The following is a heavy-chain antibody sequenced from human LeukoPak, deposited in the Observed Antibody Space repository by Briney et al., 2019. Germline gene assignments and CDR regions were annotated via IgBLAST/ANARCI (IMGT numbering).Heavy chain of an antibody. Sequence: GGSLRLSCAASGFTFSSYAMSWVRQAPGKGLEWVGRIKSKTDGGTTDYAAPVKGRFTISRDDSKNTLYLQMNSLKTEDTAVYYCTADRHYDILTGYYKEGYWGQGTLVTVSS. J-gene: IGHJ4*02. CDR1: GFTFSSYA. CDR3: TADRHYDILTGYYKEGY. D-gene: IGHD3-9*01. V-gene: IGHV3-15*01. CDR2: IKSKTDGGTT.